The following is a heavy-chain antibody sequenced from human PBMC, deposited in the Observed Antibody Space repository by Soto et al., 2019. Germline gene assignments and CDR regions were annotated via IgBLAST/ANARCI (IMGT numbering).Heavy chain of an antibody. D-gene: IGHD3-9*01. V-gene: IGHV2-5*02. J-gene: IGHJ4*02. CDR1: GFSLSTSGVG. Sequence: QITLKESGPTLVKPTQTLTLTCTFSGFSLSTSGVGVGWIRQPPGKALEWLALIYWDDDKRYSPSLKSRLTIPNDTSNNQVVLTMTHMDPVDTATYYCAHAYYDIFTGYYPLPFDYWGQGTLVTVSS. CDR3: AHAYYDIFTGYYPLPFDY. CDR2: IYWDDDK.